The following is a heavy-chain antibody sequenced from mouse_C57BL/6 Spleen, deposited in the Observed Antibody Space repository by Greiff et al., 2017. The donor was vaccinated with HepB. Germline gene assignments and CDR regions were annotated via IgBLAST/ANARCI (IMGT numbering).Heavy chain of an antibody. CDR3: ARSPITTVVATRYYFDY. V-gene: IGHV1-19*01. J-gene: IGHJ2*01. Sequence: VQLQQSGPVLVKPGASVKMSCKASGYTFTDYYMNWVKQSHGKSLEWIGVINPYNGGTSYNQKFKGKATLTVDKSSSTAYMELNSLTSEDSAVYYCARSPITTVVATRYYFDYWGQGTTLTVSS. D-gene: IGHD1-1*01. CDR2: INPYNGGT. CDR1: GYTFTDYY.